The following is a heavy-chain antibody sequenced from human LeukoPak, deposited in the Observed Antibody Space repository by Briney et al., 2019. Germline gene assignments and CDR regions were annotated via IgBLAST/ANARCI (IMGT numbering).Heavy chain of an antibody. Sequence: ASVKVSCKASGNIFNGHYIHWVRQAPGQGLEWMGWIDPKNGATNYAQDYRGRVSMTRVTSITTAYMELSGLTFDDTAVYFCVNRDDGYIFYWGQGTLVTVSS. CDR2: IDPKNGAT. CDR1: GNIFNGHY. D-gene: IGHD5-24*01. CDR3: VNRDDGYIFY. J-gene: IGHJ4*02. V-gene: IGHV1-2*02.